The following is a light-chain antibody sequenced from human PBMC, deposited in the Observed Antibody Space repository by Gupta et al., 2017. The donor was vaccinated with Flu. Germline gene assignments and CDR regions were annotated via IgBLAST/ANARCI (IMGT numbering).Light chain of an antibody. V-gene: IGLV2-11*01. CDR3: SSHAGRVTWV. CDR1: SNDVGSSNR. Sequence: QSAPTQPRSASRSPGQSVTISCTGTSNDVGSSNRVSWYDQRPDITPKLVLYDVTERPSGVPDRFSGSKSGNTASLTISGLQADDEADYYCSSHAGRVTWVFGTGTTVTVL. J-gene: IGLJ1*01. CDR2: DVT.